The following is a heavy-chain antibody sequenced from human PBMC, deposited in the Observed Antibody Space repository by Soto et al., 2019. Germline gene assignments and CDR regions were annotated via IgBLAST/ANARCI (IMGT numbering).Heavy chain of an antibody. Sequence: KVSCNASGYTFSSHGIIWVRQAPGQGLEWMGWISGYNGNAKYAQRFQGRVTMTTDTSTSTVYMDLRSLGSDDSAVYYCAREGSYGWYDCWGQGTLVTVSS. CDR3: AREGSYGWYDC. V-gene: IGHV1-18*01. J-gene: IGHJ5*01. D-gene: IGHD2-15*01. CDR1: GYTFSSHG. CDR2: ISGYNGNA.